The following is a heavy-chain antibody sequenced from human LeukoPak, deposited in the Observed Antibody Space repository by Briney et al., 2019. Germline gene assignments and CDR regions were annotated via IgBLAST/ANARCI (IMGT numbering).Heavy chain of an antibody. CDR1: GFTFDDYA. Sequence: PGESLRLSCAASGFTFDDYAMHWVRQAPGKGLEWVSGISWNSGSIGYADSVKGRFTISRDNAKNSLYLQMNSLRAEDTALYYCAKDINSNYRSYYLDYWGQGTLVTVSS. D-gene: IGHD4-11*01. V-gene: IGHV3-9*01. CDR2: ISWNSGSI. J-gene: IGHJ4*02. CDR3: AKDINSNYRSYYLDY.